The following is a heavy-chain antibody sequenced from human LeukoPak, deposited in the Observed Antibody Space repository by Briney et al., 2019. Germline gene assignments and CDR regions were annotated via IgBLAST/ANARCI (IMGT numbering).Heavy chain of an antibody. CDR2: IYYSGST. D-gene: IGHD3-10*01. V-gene: IGHV4-59*01. J-gene: IGHJ4*02. Sequence: SETLSLTCTVSGGSISSYYWSWIRQPPGKGLEWIGYIYYSGSTNYNPSLKSRVTISVDTSKNQFSLKLSSVTAADPAVYYCARASTVRGAIDYWGQGTLVTVSS. CDR3: ARASTVRGAIDY. CDR1: GGSISSYY.